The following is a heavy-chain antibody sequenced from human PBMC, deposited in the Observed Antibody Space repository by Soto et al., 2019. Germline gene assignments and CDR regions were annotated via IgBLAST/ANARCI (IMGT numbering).Heavy chain of an antibody. CDR2: ISGFNDDT. CDR1: GYTFTSYG. V-gene: IGHV1-18*01. CDR3: ARSGSYYPARNWFGP. J-gene: IGHJ5*02. Sequence: QVQLVQSGAEMKNPGASVKVSCKASGYTFTSYGISWVRQAPGQGLEWMGWISGFNDDTNHAQKLQDRVTMTKDTSTSTAYTELRSLKSDDTAVYYCARSGSYYPARNWFGPWGQGTLVTVSS. D-gene: IGHD3-10*01.